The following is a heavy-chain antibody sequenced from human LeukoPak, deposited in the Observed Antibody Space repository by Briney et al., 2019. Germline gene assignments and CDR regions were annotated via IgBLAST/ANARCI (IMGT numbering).Heavy chain of an antibody. CDR3: AKGAIFFSDYYMDV. V-gene: IGHV3-30*18. Sequence: PGRSLRLSCAASGFAFSSYGMHWVRQAPGKGLGWVAVISYDGSNKYYADSVKGRFTISRDNSKNTLYLQMNSLRTEDTAVYYFAKGAIFFSDYYMDVWGKGTTVTVSS. D-gene: IGHD3-9*01. J-gene: IGHJ6*03. CDR1: GFAFSSYG. CDR2: ISYDGSNK.